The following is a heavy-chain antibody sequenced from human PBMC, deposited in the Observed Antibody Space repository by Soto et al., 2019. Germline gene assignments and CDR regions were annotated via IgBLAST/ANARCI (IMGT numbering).Heavy chain of an antibody. J-gene: IGHJ4*02. CDR3: ARETYYYDSSGYYRMGYFDY. CDR2: ISSSSSTI. Sequence: GGSLRLSCAASGFTFSSYSMNWVRQAPGKGLEWVSYISSSSSTIYYADSVKGRFTIPRDNAKNSLYLQMNSLRDEDTAVYYYARETYYYDSSGYYRMGYFDYWGQGTLVTAPQ. CDR1: GFTFSSYS. D-gene: IGHD3-22*01. V-gene: IGHV3-48*02.